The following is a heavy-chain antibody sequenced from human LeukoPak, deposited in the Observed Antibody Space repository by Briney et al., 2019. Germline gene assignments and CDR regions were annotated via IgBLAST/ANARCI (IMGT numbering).Heavy chain of an antibody. CDR3: ARGSDIRYYGMDV. D-gene: IGHD2-15*01. V-gene: IGHV4-34*01. J-gene: IGHJ6*04. CDR2: INHSGST. CDR1: GGSFSGYY. Sequence: SETLSLTCAVYGGSFSGYYWSWIRQPPGKGLEWIGEINHSGSTNYNPSLKSRVTIPVGTSKNQFSLKLSSVTAADTAVYYCARGSDIRYYGMDVWGKGTTVTVSS.